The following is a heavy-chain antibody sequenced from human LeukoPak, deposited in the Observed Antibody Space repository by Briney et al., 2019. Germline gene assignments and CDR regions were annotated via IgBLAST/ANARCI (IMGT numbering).Heavy chain of an antibody. CDR3: ARWYYGMDV. CDR1: GFTFSNYG. CDR2: IWSDGGNK. J-gene: IGHJ6*02. V-gene: IGHV3-33*01. Sequence: GGSLRLSCAASGFTFSNYGMHWVRQAPGKGLEWVAVIWSDGGNKYYADSVKGRFTISRDNSKNTLYLQVNSLRAEDTAVYYCARWYYGMDVWGQGTTVTVSS.